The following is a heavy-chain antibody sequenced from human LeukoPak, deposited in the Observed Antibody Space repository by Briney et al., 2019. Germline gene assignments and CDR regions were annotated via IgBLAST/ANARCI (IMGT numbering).Heavy chain of an antibody. CDR3: TRYNNDHFDY. J-gene: IGHJ4*02. V-gene: IGHV3-33*01. Sequence: PWRSLRLSCAGSGFTFGGYGMHWFRQTPGKGLEWVAVIAYDGSRAFYADSVKGRFTISRDNSKNTMSVEMDDLRAKDTAVYYCTRYNNDHFDYWGQGTLVTVSS. D-gene: IGHD1-14*01. CDR1: GFTFGGYG. CDR2: IAYDGSRA.